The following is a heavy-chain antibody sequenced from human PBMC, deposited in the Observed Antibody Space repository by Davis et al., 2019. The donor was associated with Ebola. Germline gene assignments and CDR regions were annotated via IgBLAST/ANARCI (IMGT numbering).Heavy chain of an antibody. Sequence: PSETLSLTCTVSGGSISSHYWSWIRQPPGKGLEWIGYIYYSGSTNYNPSLKSRVTISVDTSKNQFSLKLSSVTAADTAVYYCAREGWFRELFHYYYYGMDVWGQGTTVTVSS. CDR1: GGSISSHY. J-gene: IGHJ6*02. D-gene: IGHD3-10*01. CDR3: AREGWFRELFHYYYYGMDV. V-gene: IGHV4-59*11. CDR2: IYYSGST.